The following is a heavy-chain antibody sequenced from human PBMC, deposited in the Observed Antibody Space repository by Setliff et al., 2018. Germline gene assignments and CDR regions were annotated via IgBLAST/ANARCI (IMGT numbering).Heavy chain of an antibody. V-gene: IGHV1-3*03. D-gene: IGHD2-15*01. CDR3: ARSGGSNWQTKLDY. CDR1: GYSFTLYA. Sequence: ASVKVSCKASGYSFTLYAMHWMRQAPGQRLEWMGWMNIDNGKTEYSQEFQDRATITRDTSASIAFMELSSLRSEDMAVYYCARSGGSNWQTKLDYWGQGTLVTVSS. CDR2: MNIDNGKT. J-gene: IGHJ4*02.